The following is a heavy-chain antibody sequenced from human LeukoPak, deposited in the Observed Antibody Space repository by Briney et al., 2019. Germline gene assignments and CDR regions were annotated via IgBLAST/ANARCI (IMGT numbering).Heavy chain of an antibody. D-gene: IGHD3-10*01. CDR1: GFTFSSYA. V-gene: IGHV3-23*01. J-gene: IGHJ4*02. Sequence: PGGSLRLSCAASGFTFSSYAMSWVRQAPGKGLEWVSTISGSGDSTYYADSVKGRFTISRDNSKNTLYLQMNSLRAEDTAVYYCAKVYGTMVRGVITRWGQGTLVTVSS. CDR2: ISGSGDST. CDR3: AKVYGTMVRGVITR.